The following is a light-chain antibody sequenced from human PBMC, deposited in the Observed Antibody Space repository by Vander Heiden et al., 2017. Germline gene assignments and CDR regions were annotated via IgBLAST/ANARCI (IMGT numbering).Light chain of an antibody. V-gene: IGKV1-27*01. CDR2: AAS. J-gene: IGKJ4*01. CDR3: QKYNSAPPLT. Sequence: DIPMTQSPSSLSASVGDRVTITCRASQGISNYVAWYQQKPGKVPKLLIYAASTLQSGVPSRFSGSGSGTDFTLTISSLQPEDVATYYCQKYNSAPPLTFGGGTKVEIK. CDR1: QGISNY.